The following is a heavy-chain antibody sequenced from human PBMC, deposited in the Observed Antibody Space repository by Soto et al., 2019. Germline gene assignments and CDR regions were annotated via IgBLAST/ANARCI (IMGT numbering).Heavy chain of an antibody. J-gene: IGHJ6*02. CDR1: GGSISSGGYY. CDR2: IYYSGST. Sequence: QVQLQESGPGLVKPSQTLSLTCTVSGGSISSGGYYWSWIRQHPGKGLEWIGYIYYSGSTYYNPSLKSRVTISVYTSKNQFSLKLSSVTAADTAVYYCARDSYSYGSYYYYGMDVWGQGTTVTVSS. V-gene: IGHV4-31*03. CDR3: ARDSYSYGSYYYYGMDV. D-gene: IGHD5-18*01.